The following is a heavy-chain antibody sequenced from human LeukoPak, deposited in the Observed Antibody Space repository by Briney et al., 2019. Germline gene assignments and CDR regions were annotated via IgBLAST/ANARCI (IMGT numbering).Heavy chain of an antibody. D-gene: IGHD3-9*01. CDR1: GFTFSSYA. CDR2: ISYDGSNK. CDR3: ARAKSYFDFDY. J-gene: IGHJ4*02. V-gene: IGHV3-30-3*01. Sequence: PGGSLRLSCAASGFTFSSYAMHWVRQAPGKGLEWVAVISYDGSNKYYADSVKGRFTISRDNSKNTLYLQMNSLRAEDTAMYYCARAKSYFDFDYWGQGTLVTVSS.